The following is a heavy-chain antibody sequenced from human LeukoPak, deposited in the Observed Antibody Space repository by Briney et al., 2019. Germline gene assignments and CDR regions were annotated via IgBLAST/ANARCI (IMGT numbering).Heavy chain of an antibody. Sequence: SETLSLTCAVYGGSFSGYYWSWIRHPPGKGLEWIGEIHHSGSTNYNPSLKSRVTISVDTSENQFSLKRSSVTAADTAVYYCARKSGYLLRGWNWFDPWGQGTLVTVSS. CDR2: IHHSGST. J-gene: IGHJ5*02. CDR1: GGSFSGYY. V-gene: IGHV4-34*01. D-gene: IGHD3-22*01. CDR3: ARKSGYLLRGWNWFDP.